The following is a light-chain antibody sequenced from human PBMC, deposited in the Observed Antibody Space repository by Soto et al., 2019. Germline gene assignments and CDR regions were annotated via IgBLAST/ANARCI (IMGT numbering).Light chain of an antibody. CDR2: ADN. Sequence: QSVLTQPPSVSGAPGQRVTISCTGTNSNIGTGFHVNWYQQLPGTAPRLLIYADNTRPSGVPDRFSGSKSDTSASLAITGLQSEDEADYYCQSYDGRLRAMVFGGGTKVTVL. CDR3: QSYDGRLRAMV. V-gene: IGLV1-40*01. CDR1: NSNIGTGFH. J-gene: IGLJ2*01.